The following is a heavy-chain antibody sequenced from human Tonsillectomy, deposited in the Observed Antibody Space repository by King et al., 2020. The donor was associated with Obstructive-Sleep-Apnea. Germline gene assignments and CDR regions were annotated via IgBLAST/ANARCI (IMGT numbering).Heavy chain of an antibody. Sequence: QLVQSGAEVKKPGESLKISCKGSGYSFTSYWIGWVRQMPGKGLEWMGIIYPGDSNTRYSPSFQGQVTSSADKSISTAYLQWSSLKASDTAMYYCARQGEVDTAMVSPIDYWGQGTLVTVSS. CDR2: IYPGDSNT. J-gene: IGHJ4*02. CDR1: GYSFTSYW. V-gene: IGHV5-51*01. CDR3: ARQGEVDTAMVSPIDY. D-gene: IGHD5-18*01.